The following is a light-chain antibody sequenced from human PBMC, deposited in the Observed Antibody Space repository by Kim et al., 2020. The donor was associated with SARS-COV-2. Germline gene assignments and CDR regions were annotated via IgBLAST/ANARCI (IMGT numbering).Light chain of an antibody. Sequence: SVKLTCTLSSGHSSYAIAWHQQQPEKGPRYLMNLSSDGSHSRGDGIPDRFSGSSSGAERYLTISSLQSEDEGDYYCQTWGTGVRIFGGGTQLTVL. V-gene: IGLV4-69*01. CDR1: SGHSSYA. CDR2: LSSDGSH. CDR3: QTWGTGVRI. J-gene: IGLJ2*01.